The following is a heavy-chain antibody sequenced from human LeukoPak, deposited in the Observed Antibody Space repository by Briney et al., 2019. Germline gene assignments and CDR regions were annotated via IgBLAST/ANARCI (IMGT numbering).Heavy chain of an antibody. V-gene: IGHV3-48*03. D-gene: IGHD3-22*01. CDR3: ARGAGYYYSNFDY. CDR2: ISNSGSTI. Sequence: PGGPLRLSCAASGFTFSNYEMNWVRQAPGKGLEWVSYISNSGSTIYYADSVKGRFTISRDNAKNSLYLQMNSLRAEDTAVYYCARGAGYYYSNFDYWGQGTLVTVSS. J-gene: IGHJ4*02. CDR1: GFTFSNYE.